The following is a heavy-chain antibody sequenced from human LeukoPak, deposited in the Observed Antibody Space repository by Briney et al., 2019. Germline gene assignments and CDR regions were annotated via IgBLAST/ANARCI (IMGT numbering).Heavy chain of an antibody. J-gene: IGHJ5*02. CDR2: ISSSGSTI. V-gene: IGHV3-48*03. Sequence: GGSLRLSCAASGFTFSSYEMNWVRQAPGKGLEWVSYISSSGSTIYYADSVKGRFTISRDNAKNSLYLQMNSLRAEDTAVYYCARVGGSSSRWFDPWAREPWSPSPQ. CDR3: ARVGGSSSRWFDP. D-gene: IGHD6-6*01. CDR1: GFTFSSYE.